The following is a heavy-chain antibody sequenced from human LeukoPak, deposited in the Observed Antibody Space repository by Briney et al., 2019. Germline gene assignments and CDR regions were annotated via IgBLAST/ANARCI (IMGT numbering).Heavy chain of an antibody. CDR3: ARSPHDYGDYGYYYYGMDV. Sequence: GGSLRLSCAASGFTFSSYAMSWVRQAPGKGLEWVSAISGSGGSTYYADSVKGRFTVSRDNAHNSLYLQMTSLRAEDTAVYYCARSPHDYGDYGYYYYGMDVWGQGTTVTVSS. D-gene: IGHD4-17*01. CDR2: ISGSGGST. J-gene: IGHJ6*02. V-gene: IGHV3-23*01. CDR1: GFTFSSYA.